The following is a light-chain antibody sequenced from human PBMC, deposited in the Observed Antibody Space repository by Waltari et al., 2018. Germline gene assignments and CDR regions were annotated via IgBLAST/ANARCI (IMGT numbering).Light chain of an antibody. J-gene: IGKJ2*01. Sequence: DIVMTPSPASLPVSLGERATINYKASQNILYSSTNKNYLTWYQQKPGQPPKLLIYWASTRESGVPDRFSGSGSGTDFTLTISSLQAEDVAVYYCHQYSITPYTFGQGTKLEIK. CDR2: WAS. V-gene: IGKV4-1*01. CDR3: HQYSITPYT. CDR1: QNILYSSTNKNY.